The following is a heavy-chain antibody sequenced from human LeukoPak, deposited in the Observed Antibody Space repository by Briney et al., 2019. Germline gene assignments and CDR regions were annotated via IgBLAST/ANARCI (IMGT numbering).Heavy chain of an antibody. CDR3: ARDDGNDY. Sequence: PGGSLRLSCAASGFTFSTYSINWVRQAPGKGLEWVSSISSNSDYIYYADSVKGRFTISRDNAKNSLYLQMNSLRADDTAVYCCARDDGNDYWGQGTLVTVSS. CDR2: ISSNSDYI. J-gene: IGHJ4*02. V-gene: IGHV3-21*01. CDR1: GFTFSTYS.